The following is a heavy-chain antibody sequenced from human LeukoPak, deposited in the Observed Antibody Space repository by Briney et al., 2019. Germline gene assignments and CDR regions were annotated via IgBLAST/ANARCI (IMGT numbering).Heavy chain of an antibody. CDR1: GGSISSGSYY. Sequence: SQTLSLTCTVSGGSISSGSYYWSWIRQPAGKGLEWIGRIYTSGSTSYNPSLKSRVTISVDTSKNQFSLKLSSVTAADTAVYYCARGGGKNYYDSSGYYDYWGQGTLVTVSS. CDR2: IYTSGST. V-gene: IGHV4-61*02. D-gene: IGHD3-22*01. CDR3: ARGGGKNYYDSSGYYDY. J-gene: IGHJ4*02.